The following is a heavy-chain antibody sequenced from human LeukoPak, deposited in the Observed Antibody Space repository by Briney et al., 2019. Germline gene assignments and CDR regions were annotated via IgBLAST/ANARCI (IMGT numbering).Heavy chain of an antibody. D-gene: IGHD3-10*01. CDR1: GLTFKDNY. CDR3: ASESVNTYGLDY. Sequence: GGSLRLSCAASGLTFKDNYMNWVRQAPGKGLEWVSIVYTGGNTYHADAVKGRFITSRDNSKNMVYLQMNSLRVEDTAVYYCASESVNTYGLDYWGQGTRVTVSS. CDR2: VYTGGNT. V-gene: IGHV3-66*01. J-gene: IGHJ4*02.